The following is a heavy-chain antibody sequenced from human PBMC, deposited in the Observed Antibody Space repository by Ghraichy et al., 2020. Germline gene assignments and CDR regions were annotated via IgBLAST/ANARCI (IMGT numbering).Heavy chain of an antibody. CDR3: AKDRAVVADSPIYYYGMDV. CDR2: ISWNSGSI. CDR1: GFTFDDYA. D-gene: IGHD2-15*01. J-gene: IGHJ6*02. V-gene: IGHV3-9*01. Sequence: GGSLRLSCAASGFTFDDYAMHWVRQAPGKGLEWVSGISWNSGSIGYADSVKGRFTISRDNAKNSLYLQMNSLRAEDTALYYCAKDRAVVADSPIYYYGMDVWGQGTTVTVSS.